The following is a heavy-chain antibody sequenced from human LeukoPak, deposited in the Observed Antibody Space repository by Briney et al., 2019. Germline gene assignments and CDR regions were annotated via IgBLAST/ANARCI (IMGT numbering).Heavy chain of an antibody. CDR1: GLTLSTYA. Sequence: GGSLRLSCAASGLTLSTYAIRWARHAGGRGMGWVSAISGGGGSTSCADCVKSLFPISRHNPKNTLYLQMNTLSAEDAAVFLFTTLGTMREVFPLFGWGQGTLVTVSS. CDR3: TTLGTMREVFPLFG. D-gene: IGHD1-7*01. CDR2: ISGGGGST. V-gene: IGHV3-23*01. J-gene: IGHJ4*02.